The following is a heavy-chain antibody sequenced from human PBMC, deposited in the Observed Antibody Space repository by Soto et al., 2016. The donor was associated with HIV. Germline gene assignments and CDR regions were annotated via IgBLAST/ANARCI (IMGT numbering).Heavy chain of an antibody. D-gene: IGHD2-15*01. J-gene: IGHJ4*02. CDR2: LYYTGTA. V-gene: IGHV4-59*12. CDR1: GDSITSYY. CDR3: ATTTVAVTPAHFDH. Sequence: QVQLKESGPGLVKPSETLSLTCGASGDSITSYYWTWIRQPPGKGLEWIGNLYYTGTATYNPSLRSRVAMSINNPKKQFSLNLTSVTVADTAMYFCATTTVAVTPAHFDHWGQGILVT.